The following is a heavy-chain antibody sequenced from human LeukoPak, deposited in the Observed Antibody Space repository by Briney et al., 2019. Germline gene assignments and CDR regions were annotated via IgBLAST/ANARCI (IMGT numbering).Heavy chain of an antibody. Sequence: GECLKISCKGSGYSFTSYWIGWVRQMPGKGLEWMGIIYPGHSDTRYSPSFQGQVTISADKSISTAYLQWSSLKASDTAMYYCARLPGYCTGGVCYRFDPWGQGTLVTVSS. CDR2: IYPGHSDT. D-gene: IGHD2-8*02. CDR3: ARLPGYCTGGVCYRFDP. J-gene: IGHJ5*02. CDR1: GYSFTSYW. V-gene: IGHV5-51*01.